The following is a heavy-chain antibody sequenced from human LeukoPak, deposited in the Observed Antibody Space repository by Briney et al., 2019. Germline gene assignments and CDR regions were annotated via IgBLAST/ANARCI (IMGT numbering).Heavy chain of an antibody. J-gene: IGHJ5*02. D-gene: IGHD2-21*01. Sequence: CTXSXGSISSSSYYWGWIRQSPGGGLEWVGNIYYSGITYYNPSLKSRVTIYVYTSKKEFSLKQSCGSAAGTGGDLXXXXHXXGXGXXPXXGXXXXPWGQGXLVTVSS. CDR3: XXXHXXGXGXXPXXGXXXXP. CDR2: IYYSGIT. V-gene: IGHV4-39*01. CDR1: XGSISSSSYY.